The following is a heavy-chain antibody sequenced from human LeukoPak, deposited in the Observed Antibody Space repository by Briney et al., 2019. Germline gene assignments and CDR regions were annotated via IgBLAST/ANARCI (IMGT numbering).Heavy chain of an antibody. CDR3: ARSQRYCSSTSCYSYGMDV. D-gene: IGHD2-2*02. J-gene: IGHJ6*02. CDR1: GGSISSYY. V-gene: IGHV4-59*08. CDR2: IYYSGST. Sequence: PSETLSLTCTVSGGSISSYYWSWIRQPPGKGLEWIGYIYYSGSTNYNPSLKSRVTISVDTSKNQFSLKLSSVTAADTAVYYCARSQRYCSSTSCYSYGMDVWGQGTTVTVSS.